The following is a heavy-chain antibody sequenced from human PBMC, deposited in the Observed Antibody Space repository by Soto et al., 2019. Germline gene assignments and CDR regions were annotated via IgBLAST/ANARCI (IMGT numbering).Heavy chain of an antibody. D-gene: IGHD3-3*01. CDR1: GFTFSSYA. Sequence: PGESLKISCAASGFTFSSYAMHWVRQAPGKGLEWVAVISDDGSNKYYADSVKGRFTISRDNSKNTLYLKMNSLRAEGTAVYYCARGWSSIFGVVPYYYYYGMDVWGQGTTVTVSS. CDR3: ARGWSSIFGVVPYYYYYGMDV. J-gene: IGHJ6*02. V-gene: IGHV3-30-3*01. CDR2: ISDDGSNK.